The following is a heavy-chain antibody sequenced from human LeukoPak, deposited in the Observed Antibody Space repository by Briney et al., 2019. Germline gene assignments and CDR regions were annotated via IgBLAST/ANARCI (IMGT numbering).Heavy chain of an antibody. J-gene: IGHJ4*02. CDR3: ARGALATVDY. Sequence: NTGGSLRLSCAASGFTFSNDWMTWVRQPPGKGLEWIGEIYHSGSTNYNPSLKSRVTISVDKSKNQFSLKLSSVTAADTAVYYCARGALATVDYWGQGTLVTVSS. CDR2: IYHSGST. CDR1: GFTFSNDW. V-gene: IGHV4-4*02.